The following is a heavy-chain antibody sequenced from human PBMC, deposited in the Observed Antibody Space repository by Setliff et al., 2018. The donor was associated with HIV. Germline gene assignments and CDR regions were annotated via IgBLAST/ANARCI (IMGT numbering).Heavy chain of an antibody. CDR2: INPNSGGT. CDR3: ATAGGRSWFDP. J-gene: IGHJ5*02. D-gene: IGHD3-16*01. Sequence: ASVKVSCKVSGYTLTELSMHWVRQAPGQGLEWMGWINPNSGGTNYAQKFQGRVTMTGDTSISTAYLELNHLKSDDTAVYYCATAGGRSWFDPWGPGTLVTVSS. V-gene: IGHV1-2*02. CDR1: GYTLTELS.